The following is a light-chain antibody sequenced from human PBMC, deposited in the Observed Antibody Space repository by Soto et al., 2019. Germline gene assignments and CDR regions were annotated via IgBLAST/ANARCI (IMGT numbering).Light chain of an antibody. V-gene: IGKV1-5*03. CDR1: QTISNW. J-gene: IGKJ1*01. CDR2: KAS. Sequence: DIQMTQSPSTLSASVGDSVTITCRASQTISNWLAWYQQKPGKAPKLLIYKASTLESGVPLRFSGSGSGTEFTLTIRSLQPDDFETYYCQQYNTYSFGQGTKVEIK. CDR3: QQYNTYS.